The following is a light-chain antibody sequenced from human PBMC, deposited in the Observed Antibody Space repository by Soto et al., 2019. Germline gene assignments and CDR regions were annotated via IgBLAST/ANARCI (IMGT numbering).Light chain of an antibody. CDR2: DAS. CDR3: QQRYTWPLT. CDR1: QRVSSF. V-gene: IGKV3-11*01. J-gene: IGKJ4*01. Sequence: PGERATLSCRASQRVSSFLAWYQQKPGQAPRLLIYDASNRATGIPARFSGSGSGTDFTLTISGLEPEDFAVYYCQQRYTWPLTFGGGTKVESK.